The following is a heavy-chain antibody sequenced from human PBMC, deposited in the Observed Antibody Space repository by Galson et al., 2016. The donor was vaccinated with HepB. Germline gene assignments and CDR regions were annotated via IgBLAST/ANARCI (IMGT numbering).Heavy chain of an antibody. J-gene: IGHJ4*02. V-gene: IGHV2-70*18. CDR3: ARTVLLVTSAHYSDF. Sequence: PALVKPTQTLTLTCTFSGFSLNTDDMCVSWVRQAPGKALEWLALIDWDGDKYYRTSLQTRLTISRDTSKSQVVLTMTNMAPVDTATYYCARTVLLVTSAHYSDFWGQGTLVTVSS. CDR2: IDWDGDK. D-gene: IGHD2-21*02. CDR1: GFSLNTDDMC.